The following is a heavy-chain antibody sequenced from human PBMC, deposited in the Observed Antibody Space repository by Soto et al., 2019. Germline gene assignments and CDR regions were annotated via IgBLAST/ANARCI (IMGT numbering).Heavy chain of an antibody. CDR2: IYYSGST. Sequence: ASETLSLTCTVSGGSISSGGYYWSWIRQHPGKGLEWIGYIYYSGSTYYNPSLKSRVTISVDTSKNQFSLKLSSVTAADTAVYYCARVAYYYDSSGSSNAFDIWGQGTMVTVS. D-gene: IGHD3-22*01. J-gene: IGHJ3*02. V-gene: IGHV4-31*03. CDR1: GGSISSGGYY. CDR3: ARVAYYYDSSGSSNAFDI.